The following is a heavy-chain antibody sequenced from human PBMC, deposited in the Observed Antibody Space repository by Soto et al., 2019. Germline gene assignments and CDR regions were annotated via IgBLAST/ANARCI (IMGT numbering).Heavy chain of an antibody. D-gene: IGHD3-3*01. V-gene: IGHV1-18*01. J-gene: IGHJ3*02. CDR2: ISAYNGNT. CDR3: ARFGYDFWSGYPHGAFDI. CDR1: GYTFTSYG. Sequence: QVQLVQSGAEVKKPGASVKVSCKASGYTFTSYGISWVRQAPGQGLEWMGWISAYNGNTNYAQKLQGRVTMTTDTSTRTAYMELRSLRSDDTAVYYCARFGYDFWSGYPHGAFDIWGQGTMVTVSS.